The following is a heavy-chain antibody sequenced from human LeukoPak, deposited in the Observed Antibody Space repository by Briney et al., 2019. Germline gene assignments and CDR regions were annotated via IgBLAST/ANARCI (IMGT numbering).Heavy chain of an antibody. Sequence: PSETLSLTCTVSGGSISSYYWSWIRQPAGKGLEWIGRIYTSGSTNYNPSLKSRVTMSVDTSKNQFSLKLSSVTAADTAVYYCARDANPLGYCSSTSCYKYYYYYKDVWGKGTTVTVSS. J-gene: IGHJ6*03. V-gene: IGHV4-4*07. CDR3: ARDANPLGYCSSTSCYKYYYYYKDV. CDR1: GGSISSYY. CDR2: IYTSGST. D-gene: IGHD2-2*02.